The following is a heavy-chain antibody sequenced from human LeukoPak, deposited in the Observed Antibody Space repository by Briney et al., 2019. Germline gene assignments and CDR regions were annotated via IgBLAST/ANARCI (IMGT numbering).Heavy chain of an antibody. Sequence: GGSLRLSCAASGFTFSSYAMSWVRRAPGKGLEWVSAISDSGVTTFYADSVKGRFTISRDNSKNTLYLQMNSLRAEDTAIYYCAKINSASCYNPLGYWGQGTLVTVSS. CDR3: AKINSASCYNPLGY. V-gene: IGHV3-23*01. J-gene: IGHJ4*02. CDR2: ISDSGVTT. CDR1: GFTFSSYA. D-gene: IGHD2-2*02.